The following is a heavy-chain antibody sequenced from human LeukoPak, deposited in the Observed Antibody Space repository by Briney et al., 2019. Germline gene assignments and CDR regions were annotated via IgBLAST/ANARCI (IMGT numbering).Heavy chain of an antibody. CDR2: IYYSGST. D-gene: IGHD3-10*01. J-gene: IGHJ4*02. Sequence: PSETLSLTCTVSGGSISGSSYYWGWIRQPPGKGLEWIGSIYYSGSTYYNPSLKSRVTISVDTSKNQSSLKLNSVTATDTAMYYCARHYGPWGQGTLVTVSS. CDR1: GGSISGSSYY. V-gene: IGHV4-39*01. CDR3: ARHYGP.